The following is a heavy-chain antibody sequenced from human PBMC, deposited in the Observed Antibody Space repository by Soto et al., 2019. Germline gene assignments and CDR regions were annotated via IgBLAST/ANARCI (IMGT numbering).Heavy chain of an antibody. D-gene: IGHD6-13*01. CDR1: GLTFSNYA. V-gene: IGHV3-23*01. CDR2: IDLSGAST. J-gene: IGHJ3*01. Sequence: EVQLLESGGALVQTGGSLRLSCAASGLTFSNYAVTWVRQAPGKGLEWVSAIDLSGASTYYADSVKGRFTISRDNSRNTVYLQMSSLRADDTAIYYCAREGLDTAGFFDVWGQGTMVTVSS. CDR3: AREGLDTAGFFDV.